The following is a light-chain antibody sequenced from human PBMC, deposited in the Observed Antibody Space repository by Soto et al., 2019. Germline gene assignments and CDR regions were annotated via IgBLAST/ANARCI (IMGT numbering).Light chain of an antibody. Sequence: EIMMTQSPATLSVSPGEGATLSCRASQSVSSSLAWYQHRPGLAPRLLIYSASTRATGIPDRFRGSGSGTEFTLTITSLQSEDFAVYYCQQYHNWPPLTFGGGTKVEIK. J-gene: IGKJ4*01. V-gene: IGKV3-15*01. CDR2: SAS. CDR1: QSVSSS. CDR3: QQYHNWPPLT.